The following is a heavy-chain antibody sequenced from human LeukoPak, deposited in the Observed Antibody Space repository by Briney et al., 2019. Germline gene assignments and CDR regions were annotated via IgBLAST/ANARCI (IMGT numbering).Heavy chain of an antibody. J-gene: IGHJ4*02. Sequence: PGGSLRLSCAASGFTFSSYWMSWVRQAPGKGLEWVANIKQDGSEKYYVDSVKGRFTISRDNAKNSLYLQMNSLRAEDTAVYYCARDYYDILTGYYNHFDYWGQGTLVTVSS. V-gene: IGHV3-7*01. CDR3: ARDYYDILTGYYNHFDY. CDR1: GFTFSSYW. D-gene: IGHD3-9*01. CDR2: IKQDGSEK.